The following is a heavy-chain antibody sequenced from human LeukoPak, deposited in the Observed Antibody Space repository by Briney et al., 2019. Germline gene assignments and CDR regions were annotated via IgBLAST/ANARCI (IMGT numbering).Heavy chain of an antibody. J-gene: IGHJ4*02. D-gene: IGHD3-3*01. CDR2: ISAYNGNA. V-gene: IGHV1-18*01. CDR3: ANALFGEWFSPRY. Sequence: ASVKVSCKASGGTFSSYAISWVRQAPGQGLEWMGWISAYNGNANYAQKLQGRVTMTTDTSTSTAYMELRSLRSDDTAVYYCANALFGEWFSPRYWGQGTLVTVSS. CDR1: GGTFSSYA.